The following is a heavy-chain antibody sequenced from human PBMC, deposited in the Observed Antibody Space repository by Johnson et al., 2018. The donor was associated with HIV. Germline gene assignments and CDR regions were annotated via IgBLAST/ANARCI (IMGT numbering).Heavy chain of an antibody. D-gene: IGHD2-21*02. V-gene: IGHV3-NL1*01. CDR2: IHTGGST. CDR1: RFTLSSYA. Sequence: QVQVVESGGGVVQPGRSLRLSCAASRFTLSSYAMHWVRQAPGKGLEWVSVIHTGGSTSYADSVKGRFTVSRDNSKNTLFPQMNSLRAEDTAVYYCARDRNCGGDCDAFDILGQGTMVTVSS. CDR3: ARDRNCGGDCDAFDI. J-gene: IGHJ3*02.